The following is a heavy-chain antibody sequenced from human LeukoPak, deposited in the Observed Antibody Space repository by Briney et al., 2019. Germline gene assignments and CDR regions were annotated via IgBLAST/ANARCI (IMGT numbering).Heavy chain of an antibody. CDR1: GYTFTSYG. CDR2: ISAYNGNT. J-gene: IGHJ4*02. D-gene: IGHD6-19*01. Sequence: ASVMVSCKASGYTFTSYGISWVRQAPGQGLEWMGWISAYNGNTNYAQKLQGRVTMTTDTSTSTAYMELRSLRSDDTAVYYCARTADKYSSGWYYFDYWGQGTLVTVSS. CDR3: ARTADKYSSGWYYFDY. V-gene: IGHV1-18*01.